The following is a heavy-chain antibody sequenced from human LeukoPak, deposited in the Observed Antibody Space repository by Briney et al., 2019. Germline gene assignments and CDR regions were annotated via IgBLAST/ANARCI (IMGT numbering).Heavy chain of an antibody. Sequence: PGGSLRLSCAASGFTFDDYTMHWVRQVPGKGLEWVSLIDWHGSTTYYADSVKGRFTISRDNSKNSLYLQMNSLRTEDTALYYCAKESEVTAAFGYWGQGTLVTVSS. CDR1: GFTFDDYT. CDR2: IDWHGSTT. D-gene: IGHD6-13*01. J-gene: IGHJ4*02. V-gene: IGHV3-43*01. CDR3: AKESEVTAAFGY.